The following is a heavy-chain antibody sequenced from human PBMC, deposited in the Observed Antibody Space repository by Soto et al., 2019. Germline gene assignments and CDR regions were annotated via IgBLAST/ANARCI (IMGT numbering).Heavy chain of an antibody. CDR1: GFTFSSYA. D-gene: IGHD2-21*02. J-gene: IGHJ4*02. CDR3: ARNCGGDCYTNFDY. CDR2: ISGSGGTT. Sequence: EVQLLESGGGLVQPGGSLRLSCAASGFTFSSYAMSWFRQAPGRGLEWVSAISGSGGTTYYGDSVRGRFTVSRDNSRDTLYLQMNSLRADATALYYCARNCGGDCYTNFDYWGQGTLVTVSS. V-gene: IGHV3-23*01.